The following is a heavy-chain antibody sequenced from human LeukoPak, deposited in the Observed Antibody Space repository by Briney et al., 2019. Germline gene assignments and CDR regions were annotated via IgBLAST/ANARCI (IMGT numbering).Heavy chain of an antibody. J-gene: IGHJ4*02. D-gene: IGHD4-11*01. Sequence: GGSLRLSCAASGFTFSSYGMQWVRQAPGKGLEWVAFIRYDGSNKYYADSVKGRFTISRDNSKNTLYLQMNSLRAEDTAVYYCAKDPPSYSKYPTNYFDYWGQGTLVTVSS. CDR2: IRYDGSNK. V-gene: IGHV3-30*02. CDR3: AKDPPSYSKYPTNYFDY. CDR1: GFTFSSYG.